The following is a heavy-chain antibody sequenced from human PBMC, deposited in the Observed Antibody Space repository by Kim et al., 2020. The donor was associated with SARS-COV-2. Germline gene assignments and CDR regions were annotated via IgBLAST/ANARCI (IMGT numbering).Heavy chain of an antibody. J-gene: IGHJ4*02. Sequence: GGSLRLSCAASGFTFSSYSMNWVRQAPGKGLEWVSYISSSSSTIYYADSVKGRFTISRDNAKNSLYLQMNSLRDEDTAVYYCARDAEGWDILTGYYTTQIHYFDYCGQGTLVTVSS. CDR2: ISSSSSTI. D-gene: IGHD3-9*01. CDR3: ARDAEGWDILTGYYTTQIHYFDY. CDR1: GFTFSSYS. V-gene: IGHV3-48*02.